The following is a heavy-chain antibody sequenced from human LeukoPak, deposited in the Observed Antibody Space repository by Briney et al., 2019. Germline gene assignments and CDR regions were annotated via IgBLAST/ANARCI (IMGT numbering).Heavy chain of an antibody. D-gene: IGHD6-13*01. V-gene: IGHV3-21*01. CDR2: ISSSSSHI. CDR1: GFTFSDYN. J-gene: IGHJ4*02. CDR3: ARWPIAAAPPVYYFDY. Sequence: PGGSLRLSCAASGFTFSDYNMNWVRQAPGKGLEWVSSISSSSSHIYYADSVTGRFTISRDHAKNSLYLQMCSLRAEDTAVYYCARWPIAAAPPVYYFDYWGRGTLVTVSS.